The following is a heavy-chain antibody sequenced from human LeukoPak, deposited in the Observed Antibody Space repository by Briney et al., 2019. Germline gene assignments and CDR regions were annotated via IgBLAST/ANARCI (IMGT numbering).Heavy chain of an antibody. CDR1: GYTFTSYA. D-gene: IGHD6-19*01. CDR2: INTNTGNP. CDR3: VSRGWDDAGALDATSWMYFRFDP. V-gene: IGHV7-4-1*02. Sequence: ASVKVSCKASGYTFTSYAMNWVRQAPGQGLEWMGWINTNTGNPTYAQGFTGRFVFSLDTSVSTAYLQISSLKAEDTAVYYCVSRGWDDAGALDATSWMYFRFDPWGQGTLVTVSP. J-gene: IGHJ5*02.